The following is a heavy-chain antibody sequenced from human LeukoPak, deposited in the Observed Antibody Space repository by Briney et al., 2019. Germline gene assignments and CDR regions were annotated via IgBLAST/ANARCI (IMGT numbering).Heavy chain of an antibody. CDR2: IYTSGST. V-gene: IGHV4-4*07. J-gene: IGHJ6*03. D-gene: IGHD1-7*01. CDR3: ARVVGTTGSRYYYMDV. CDR1: DGSISSYY. Sequence: SETLSLTCTVSDGSISSYYWSWIRQPAGKGLEWIGRIYTSGSTNYNPSLKSRVTMSVDTSKNQFSLKLSSVTAADTAVYYCARVVGTTGSRYYYMDVWGKGTTVTVSS.